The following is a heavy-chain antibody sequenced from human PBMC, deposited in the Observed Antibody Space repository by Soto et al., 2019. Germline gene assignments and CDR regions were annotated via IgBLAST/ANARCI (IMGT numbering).Heavy chain of an antibody. D-gene: IGHD4-17*01. CDR2: IYYSGST. V-gene: IGHV4-59*01. CDR3: ARDGGDYVFDY. Sequence: SETLSLTCTVSGGSISSYYWSWIRQPPGKGLEWIGYIYYSGSTNYNPSLKSRVTISVDTSKNQFSLKLSSVTAADTAVYYCARDGGDYVFDYWGQGTLVTVSS. CDR1: GGSISSYY. J-gene: IGHJ4*02.